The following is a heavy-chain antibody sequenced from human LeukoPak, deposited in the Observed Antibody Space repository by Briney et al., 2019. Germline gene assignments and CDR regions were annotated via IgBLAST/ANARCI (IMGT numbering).Heavy chain of an antibody. CDR3: ARDYGDYLDY. J-gene: IGHJ4*02. Sequence: GGSLRLSCAASGFTFSSYAMSWVRQAPGKGLEWVSGISGSGGTIYYADSVKGRFTISRDNAKNSLYLQMNSLRAEDTAVYYCARDYGDYLDYWGQGTLVTVSS. CDR1: GFTFSSYA. D-gene: IGHD4-17*01. CDR2: ISGSGGTI. V-gene: IGHV3-23*01.